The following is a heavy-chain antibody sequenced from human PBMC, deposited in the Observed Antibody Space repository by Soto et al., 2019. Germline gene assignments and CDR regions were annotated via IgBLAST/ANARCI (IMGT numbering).Heavy chain of an antibody. V-gene: IGHV3-23*01. CDR1: GFTFSSYA. Sequence: PVGSLRLSCAASGFTFSSYAMSWVRQAPGKGLEWVSAISGSGDSTYYADSVKGRFTISRDNAKNSLYLQMNSLRAEDTAVYYCARGYTRGWFDPWGQGTLVTVSS. J-gene: IGHJ5*02. CDR2: ISGSGDST. D-gene: IGHD3-10*01. CDR3: ARGYTRGWFDP.